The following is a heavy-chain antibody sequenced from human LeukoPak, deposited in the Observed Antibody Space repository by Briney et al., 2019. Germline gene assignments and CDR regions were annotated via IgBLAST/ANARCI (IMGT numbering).Heavy chain of an antibody. CDR1: GYTFTSYW. J-gene: IGHJ4*02. D-gene: IGHD3-22*01. CDR3: ARPARYYYDSSGYSFD. V-gene: IGHV5-10-1*01. Sequence: GESLKISCKGSGYTFTSYWISWVRQMPGKGLEWMGRIDPSDSYTNYSPSFQGHVTISADKSISTAYLQWSSLKASDTAMYYCARPARYYYDSSGYSFDWGQGTLVTVSS. CDR2: IDPSDSYT.